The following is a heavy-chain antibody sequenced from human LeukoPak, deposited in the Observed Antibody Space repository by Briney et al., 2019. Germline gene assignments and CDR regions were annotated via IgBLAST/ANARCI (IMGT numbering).Heavy chain of an antibody. CDR2: IYYSGST. J-gene: IGHJ5*02. D-gene: IGHD4-23*01. CDR3: ARATTTVVTRGGWFDP. CDR1: GGSISSYY. Sequence: NRSETLSLTCTVSGGSISSYYWSWVRRPPGKGLEWIGYIYYSGSTNYNPSLKSRVTISVDTSKNQFSLTLSSVTAADTAVYYCARATTTVVTRGGWFDPWGQGTLVTVSS. V-gene: IGHV4-59*01.